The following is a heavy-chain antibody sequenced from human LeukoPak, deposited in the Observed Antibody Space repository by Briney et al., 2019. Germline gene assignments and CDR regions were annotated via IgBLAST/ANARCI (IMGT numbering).Heavy chain of an antibody. V-gene: IGHV4-59*01. CDR3: ARGTNWAFFDY. Sequence: SETLSLTCTVSGCSISSYYWSWIRQPPGKGLEWIGYIYYSGSTNYDPSLKSRVTISVDTSKNQFSLKLSSVSAADTAVYYCARGTNWAFFDYWGQGTLVTVSS. CDR2: IYYSGST. J-gene: IGHJ4*02. D-gene: IGHD7-27*01. CDR1: GCSISSYY.